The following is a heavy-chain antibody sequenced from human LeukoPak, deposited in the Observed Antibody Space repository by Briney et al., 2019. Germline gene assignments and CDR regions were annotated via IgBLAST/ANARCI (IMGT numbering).Heavy chain of an antibody. D-gene: IGHD6-25*01. CDR3: ARDRSGYGAFDI. Sequence: PSETLSLTCTVSGGSISSSSYYWGWIRQPPGKGLEWIGSIYYSGSTYYDPSLKSRVTISVDTSKNQFSLKLSSVTAADTAVYYCARDRSGYGAFDIWGQGTMVTVSS. CDR2: IYYSGST. CDR1: GGSISSSSYY. J-gene: IGHJ3*02. V-gene: IGHV4-39*07.